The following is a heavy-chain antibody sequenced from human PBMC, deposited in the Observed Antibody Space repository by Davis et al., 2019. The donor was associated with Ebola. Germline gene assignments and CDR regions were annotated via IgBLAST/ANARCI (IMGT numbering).Heavy chain of an antibody. CDR2: ISHDGSNI. J-gene: IGHJ6*02. CDR3: AKVVESFSFYYYGLDV. D-gene: IGHD2/OR15-2a*01. V-gene: IGHV3-30-3*01. CDR1: EFTFSYHA. Sequence: PGGSLRLSCAASEFTFSYHAMHWVRQPPGRGLEWVAMISHDGSNIYYADSVKGRFTISRDSSKNTVYLQMTSLRGDDTAIYYCAKVVESFSFYYYGLDVWGHGTMVTVS.